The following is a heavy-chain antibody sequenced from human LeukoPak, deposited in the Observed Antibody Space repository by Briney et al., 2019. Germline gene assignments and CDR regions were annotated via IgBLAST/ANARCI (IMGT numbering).Heavy chain of an antibody. J-gene: IGHJ6*03. CDR2: INHSGST. CDR3: ARQAFYYYYMDV. D-gene: IGHD3-3*02. V-gene: IGHV4-34*01. Sequence: SETLSLTCAVYGGSFSGYYWSWIRQPPGKGLEWIGEINHSGSTNYNPSLKSRVTISVDTSKNQFSLKLSSVTAAGTAVYYCARQAFYYYYMDVWGKGTTVTISS. CDR1: GGSFSGYY.